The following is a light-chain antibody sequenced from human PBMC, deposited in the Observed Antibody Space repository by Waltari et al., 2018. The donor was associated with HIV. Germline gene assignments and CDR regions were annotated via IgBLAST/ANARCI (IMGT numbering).Light chain of an antibody. CDR3: QVWHSKSDHVV. CDR2: DDS. CDR1: KIGTKS. V-gene: IGLV3-21*02. J-gene: IGLJ2*01. Sequence: SYVLTQAPSVSVAPGQTASISCGGDKIGTKSVHWCQQKPGQAPVLVVYDDSDRPSGIPERFSGFNSGNTATLTISRVEAGDEADYYCQVWHSKSDHVVFGGGTKVTVL.